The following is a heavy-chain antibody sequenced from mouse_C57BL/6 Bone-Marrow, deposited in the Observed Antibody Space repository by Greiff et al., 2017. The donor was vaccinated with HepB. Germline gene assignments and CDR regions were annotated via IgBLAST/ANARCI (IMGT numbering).Heavy chain of an antibody. Sequence: EVKLVESGGDLVKPGGSLKLSCAASGFTFSSYGMSWVRQTPDKRLEWVATISSGGSYTYYPDSVKGRFTISRDNAKNTLYLQMSSLKSEDTAMYYCARPRGDAMDYWGQGTSVTVSS. J-gene: IGHJ4*01. CDR1: GFTFSSYG. V-gene: IGHV5-6*01. CDR3: ARPRGDAMDY. CDR2: ISSGGSYT.